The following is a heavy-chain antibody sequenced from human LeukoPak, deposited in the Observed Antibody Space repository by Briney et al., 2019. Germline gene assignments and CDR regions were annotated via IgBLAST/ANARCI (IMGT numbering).Heavy chain of an antibody. V-gene: IGHV4-38-2*01. CDR3: ARTFLTCSYGPFDY. D-gene: IGHD5-18*01. J-gene: IGHJ4*02. CDR1: GYSISSCHY. CDR2: IYDRGST. Sequence: PSETLSLTCAVSGYSISSCHYWGCIRPPPREVLELTGSIYDRGSTYYNPSFKSRVTISVDTSKNQFFLKLTSVTAVYTAVYYCARTFLTCSYGPFDYWGRRTLLSLSS.